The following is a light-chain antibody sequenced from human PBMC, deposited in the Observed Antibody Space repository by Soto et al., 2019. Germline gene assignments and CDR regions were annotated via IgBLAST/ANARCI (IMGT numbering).Light chain of an antibody. CDR1: QSVSSSY. CDR2: GAS. V-gene: IGKV3-20*01. J-gene: IGKJ2*01. CDR3: QQYGSSPPYT. Sequence: EIVLTQSPGTLSLSPGERATLSCRASQSVSSSYLAWYQQKPGHAPRLLIYGASSRATGIPDRCSGSGSGTDFTLTISSLEPEDYAVYYCQQYGSSPPYTFGRGTKLEIK.